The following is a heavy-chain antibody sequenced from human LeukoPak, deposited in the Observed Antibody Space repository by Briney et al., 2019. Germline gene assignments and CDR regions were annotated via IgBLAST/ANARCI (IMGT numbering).Heavy chain of an antibody. CDR1: GFTFSNYA. CDR3: AQSPWELSDDY. D-gene: IGHD1-26*01. Sequence: PGKSLRLSCAASGFTFSNYAMHWVRQAPGKGLEWVTLISNDGSHQYYADSVKGRFTISRDNSKNTLYLQMNGLRPDDTAVYYCAQSPWELSDDYWGQGLLVTVSS. V-gene: IGHV3-30*03. CDR2: ISNDGSHQ. J-gene: IGHJ4*02.